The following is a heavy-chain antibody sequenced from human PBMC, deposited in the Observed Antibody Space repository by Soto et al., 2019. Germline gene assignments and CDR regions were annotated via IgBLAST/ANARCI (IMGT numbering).Heavy chain of an antibody. CDR1: GFTFSSYA. Sequence: GGSLRLSCAASGFTFSSYAMSWVRQAPGKGLEWVSAISGSGIGTYYAGSVKGRFTISRDNSKNTLYLQMNSLRAEDTAVYYCAKGPNKYCSSTSCPTYDCWGQGTLVTVSS. D-gene: IGHD2-2*01. CDR2: ISGSGIGT. J-gene: IGHJ4*02. V-gene: IGHV3-23*01. CDR3: AKGPNKYCSSTSCPTYDC.